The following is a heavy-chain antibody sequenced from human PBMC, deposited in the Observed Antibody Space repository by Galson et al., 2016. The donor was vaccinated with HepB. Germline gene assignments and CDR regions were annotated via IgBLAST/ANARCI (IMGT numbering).Heavy chain of an antibody. D-gene: IGHD3-10*01. CDR2: INSDGSST. J-gene: IGHJ4*02. CDR1: GFTFSSYW. V-gene: IGHV3-74*01. CDR3: ARGPPYGEFDY. Sequence: SLRLSCAASGFTFSSYWMHWVRQAPGKGLVWVSRINSDGSSTTCAGSVKGRFTISRDNAKNTLYLQMNGLKAEDTAVYYCARGPPYGEFDYWGQGTLVTVPS.